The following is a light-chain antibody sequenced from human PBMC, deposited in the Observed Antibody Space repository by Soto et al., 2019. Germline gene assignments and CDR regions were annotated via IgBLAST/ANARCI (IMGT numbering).Light chain of an antibody. CDR1: HGISSF. J-gene: IGKJ5*01. Sequence: HLTRSPSLLCASLGGRVPMTCRASHGISSFLAWYQQKPGKAPNLLMYAASTLQSGVPSRFSGGESGTEYTLTISSLQPEDSATYYCQQLYIFPLSFGQGTRLEN. CDR2: AAS. V-gene: IGKV1-9*01. CDR3: QQLYIFPLS.